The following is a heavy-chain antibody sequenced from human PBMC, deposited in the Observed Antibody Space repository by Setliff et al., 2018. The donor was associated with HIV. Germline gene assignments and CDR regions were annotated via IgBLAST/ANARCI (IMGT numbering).Heavy chain of an antibody. V-gene: IGHV4-59*11. CDR3: AREGLAVAGLNWFDP. J-gene: IGHJ5*02. Sequence: SETLSLTCTVSGGSISSHYWSWIRQPPGKGLEWIGTIYHNGSTNYNPSLKSRVTISVDTSKNQFSLKLSSVTAADTAVYYCAREGLAVAGLNWFDPWGQGTLVTVSS. CDR2: IYHNGST. CDR1: GGSISSHY. D-gene: IGHD6-19*01.